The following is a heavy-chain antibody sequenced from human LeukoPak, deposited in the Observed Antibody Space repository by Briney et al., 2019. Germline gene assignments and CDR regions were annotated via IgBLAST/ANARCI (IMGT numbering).Heavy chain of an antibody. J-gene: IGHJ4*02. CDR1: GYTFTSYG. CDR2: ISAYNGNT. D-gene: IGHD4-17*01. V-gene: IGHV1-18*01. CDR3: ARDYGDYFAASYFDY. Sequence: ASVKVSCTASGYTFTSYGISWVRQAPGQGLEWMAWISAYNGNTNYAQKLQGRVTMTTDTSTSTAYMELRSLRSDDTAVYYCARDYGDYFAASYFDYWGQGTLVTVSS.